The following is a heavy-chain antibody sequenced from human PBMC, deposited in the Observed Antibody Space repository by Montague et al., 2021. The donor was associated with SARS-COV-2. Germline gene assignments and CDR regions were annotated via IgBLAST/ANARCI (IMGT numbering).Heavy chain of an antibody. CDR1: GASVTSTNW. Sequence: SETLSLTCGVSGASVTSTNWWSWVRQPTGKGLEWIGEIYHTGNTNYSPSLKSRVYISLDKSKNQLSLRLNSVTAADTAVYYCASPKEGSGYYRPSDYWGQGILVTVSS. V-gene: IGHV4-4*02. CDR2: IYHTGNT. CDR3: ASPKEGSGYYRPSDY. D-gene: IGHD3-22*01. J-gene: IGHJ4*02.